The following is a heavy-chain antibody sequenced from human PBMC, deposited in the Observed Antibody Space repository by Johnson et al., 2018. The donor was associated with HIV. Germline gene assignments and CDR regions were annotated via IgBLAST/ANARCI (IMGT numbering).Heavy chain of an antibody. CDR3: ASVLAAAAMGAFDI. CDR2: IYSGGST. V-gene: IGHV3-66*02. J-gene: IGHJ3*02. D-gene: IGHD6-13*01. CDR1: GFTVSNNY. Sequence: VQLVESGGGLVQPGGSLRLSCAASGFTVSNNYITWVRQAPGKGLACVSLIYSGGSTYYADSVKGRFTISRDNSKNTLYLQMNSLRAEDTAVYYCASVLAAAAMGAFDIWGQGSMVTVSS.